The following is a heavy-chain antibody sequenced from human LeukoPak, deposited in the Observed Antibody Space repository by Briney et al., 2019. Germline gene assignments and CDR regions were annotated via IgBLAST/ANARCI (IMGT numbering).Heavy chain of an antibody. CDR2: ISSSSSTI. Sequence: SGGSLRLSCAASGFTFSSYSMNWVRQAPGKGLEWVSYISSSSSTIYYADSVKGRFTISRDNAKNSLYLQMNSLRAEDTAVYYCARDEDCSGGSCYPFYYYYGMDVWGQGTTVTVSS. CDR1: GFTFSSYS. CDR3: ARDEDCSGGSCYPFYYYYGMDV. J-gene: IGHJ6*02. D-gene: IGHD2-15*01. V-gene: IGHV3-48*01.